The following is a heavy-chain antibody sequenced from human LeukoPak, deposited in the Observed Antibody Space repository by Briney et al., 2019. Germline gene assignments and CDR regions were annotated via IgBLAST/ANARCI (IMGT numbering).Heavy chain of an antibody. D-gene: IGHD6-13*01. V-gene: IGHV1-3*01. J-gene: IGHJ4*02. CDR3: ARGGEVAAAGTWVEY. Sequence: GASVKVSCKASGYTFTRYSIHWVRQAPGQRLEWMGWISAGNGNTRYSQNFQGRVTFTRDTSATTAYMELINLRSEDTAVYYCARGGEVAAAGTWVEYWGQGTLVTVSS. CDR1: GYTFTRYS. CDR2: ISAGNGNT.